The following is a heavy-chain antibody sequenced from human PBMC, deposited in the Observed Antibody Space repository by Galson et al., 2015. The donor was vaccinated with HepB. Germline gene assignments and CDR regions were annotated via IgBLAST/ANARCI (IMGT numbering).Heavy chain of an antibody. CDR2: IYSGGST. J-gene: IGHJ4*02. D-gene: IGHD6-13*01. CDR1: GFTVSSNY. V-gene: IGHV3-53*01. CDR3: ARGEVPDVYSSSWYFDY. Sequence: SLRLSCAASGFTVSSNYMSWVRQAPGKGLEWVSVIYSGGSTYYADSVKGRFTISRDNSKNTLYLQMNSLRAEDTAVYYCARGEVPDVYSSSWYFDYWGQGTLVTVSS.